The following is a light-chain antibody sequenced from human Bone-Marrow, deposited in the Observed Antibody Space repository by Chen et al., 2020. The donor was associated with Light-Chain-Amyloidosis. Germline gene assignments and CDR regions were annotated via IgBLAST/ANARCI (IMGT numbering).Light chain of an antibody. CDR1: QSISTY. CDR3: QQSYTAPWT. V-gene: IGKV1-39*01. CDR2: AAS. Sequence: DIQMTQSPSSLSASIGDRVAITCRASQSISTYLNWYQQKPGKAPKALIFAASTLQSGVPSRFRGSGYGADFTLTISSLQPEDFATYYCQQSYTAPWTFGPGTKVEL. J-gene: IGKJ1*01.